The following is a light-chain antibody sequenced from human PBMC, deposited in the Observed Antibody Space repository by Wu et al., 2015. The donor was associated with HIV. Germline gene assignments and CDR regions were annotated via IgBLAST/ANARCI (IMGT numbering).Light chain of an antibody. J-gene: IGKJ1*01. CDR3: QQYGSSLTWT. Sequence: IVLTQSPGTLSLSPGERATLSCRASQSVSSTYLAWYQQKPGQAPRLLIYGASSRATGIPDRFSGSGSGTDFTLTISRLEPEDFAVYYCQQYGSSLTWTFGQGTKVEI. CDR1: QSVSSTY. V-gene: IGKV3-20*01. CDR2: GAS.